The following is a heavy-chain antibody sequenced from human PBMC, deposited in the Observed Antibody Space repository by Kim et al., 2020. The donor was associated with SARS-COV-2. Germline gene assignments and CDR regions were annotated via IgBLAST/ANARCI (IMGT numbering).Heavy chain of an antibody. V-gene: IGHV7-4-1*02. CDR2: INTNTGNP. Sequence: ASVKVSCKASGYTFTSYAMNWVRQAPGQGLEWMGWINTNTGNPTYAQGFTGRFVFSLDTSVSTAYLQISSLKAEDTAVYYCARDDYGDRWDRGWFDPWGQGTLVTVSS. J-gene: IGHJ5*02. CDR3: ARDDYGDRWDRGWFDP. D-gene: IGHD4-17*01. CDR1: GYTFTSYA.